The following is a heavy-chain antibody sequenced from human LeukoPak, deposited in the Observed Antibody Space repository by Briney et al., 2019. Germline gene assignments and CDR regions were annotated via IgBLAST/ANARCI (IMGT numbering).Heavy chain of an antibody. Sequence: SETLSDTCAAYGVSFSGYYWSWIRQPPGKGLEWIAEINHSGSTNYNPSLKSRVTISVNTSKNQFSLKLSSVTAAETAVYYGARGPRRYFSSTRCRLDFDYEGQAPGITVSS. V-gene: IGHV4-34*01. D-gene: IGHD2-2*01. CDR2: INHSGST. J-gene: IGHJ4*02. CDR1: GVSFSGYY. CDR3: ARGPRRYFSSTRCRLDFDY.